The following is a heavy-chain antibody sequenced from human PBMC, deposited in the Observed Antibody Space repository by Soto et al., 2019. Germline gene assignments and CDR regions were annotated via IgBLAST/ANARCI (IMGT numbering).Heavy chain of an antibody. CDR2: IDPSDSYT. CDR1: GYSFTSYW. Sequence: EVQLVQSGAEVKKPGESLRISCKGSGYSFTSYWISWVRQMPGKGLEWMGRIDPSDSYTNYSPSFQGHVTISADKSISTAYPQWSSLKASDTAMYYCAAPKPLSMGYYYGMDVWGQGTTVTVSS. V-gene: IGHV5-10-1*01. D-gene: IGHD2-8*01. J-gene: IGHJ6*02. CDR3: AAPKPLSMGYYYGMDV.